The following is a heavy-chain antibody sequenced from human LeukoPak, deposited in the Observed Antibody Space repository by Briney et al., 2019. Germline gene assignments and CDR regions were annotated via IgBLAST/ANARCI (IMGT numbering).Heavy chain of an antibody. CDR3: AKDFGWRDFDY. CDR1: GITVSSNY. Sequence: GGSLRLSCAASGITVSSNYMSWVRQAPGKGPEWVSIIYSNGNTYYADSVKGRFTISRDNSKNTLYLQMNSLRAEDTAVYYCAKDFGWRDFDYWGQGTLVTVSS. CDR2: IYSNGNT. D-gene: IGHD3-10*01. V-gene: IGHV3-53*01. J-gene: IGHJ4*02.